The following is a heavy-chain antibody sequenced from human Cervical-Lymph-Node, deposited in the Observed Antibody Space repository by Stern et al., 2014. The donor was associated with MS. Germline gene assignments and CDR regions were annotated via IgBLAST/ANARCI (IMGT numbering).Heavy chain of an antibody. J-gene: IGHJ6*02. V-gene: IGHV4-59*01. CDR2: SCSSGTS. D-gene: IGHD3-10*01. Sequence: QVQLVESGPGLVKPSETLSLRGTVSGGSLSGYSWSWIRQPPGKGLEWIGYSCSSGTSNYNTSLKSRATMSVDTSKNQFSLRLSSVTAADTAVYYCARDYGSGDIDYGMDVWGQGTTVIVTS. CDR3: ARDYGSGDIDYGMDV. CDR1: GGSLSGYS.